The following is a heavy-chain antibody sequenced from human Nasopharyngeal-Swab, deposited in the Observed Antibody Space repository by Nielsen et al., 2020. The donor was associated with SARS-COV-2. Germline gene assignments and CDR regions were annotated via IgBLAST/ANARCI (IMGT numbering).Heavy chain of an antibody. D-gene: IGHD3-22*01. J-gene: IGHJ5*02. CDR1: GYTFTGYY. CDR2: INPNSGGT. CDR3: AREGGYYYDSSGYQAGWFDP. Sequence: ASVKVSCKASGYTFTGYYMHWVRQAPGQGLEWMGWINPNSGGTNYAQKFQGRVTMTRDTSISTAYMELSRLRSGDTAVYYCAREGGYYYDSSGYQAGWFDPWGQGTLVTVSS. V-gene: IGHV1-2*02.